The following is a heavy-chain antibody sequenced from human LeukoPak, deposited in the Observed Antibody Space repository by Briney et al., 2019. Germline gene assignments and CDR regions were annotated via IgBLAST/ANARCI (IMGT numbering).Heavy chain of an antibody. D-gene: IGHD1-26*01. CDR2: INHSGST. Sequence: KPSETLSLTCAVYGGSFSGYYWSWIRQPPGKGLEWIGEINHSGSTNYNPSLKSRVTISVDTSKNQFSLKLSSVTAADTAVYYCARYAGATRSGIDYWGQGTLVTVSS. CDR3: ARYAGATRSGIDY. CDR1: GGSFSGYY. V-gene: IGHV4-34*01. J-gene: IGHJ4*02.